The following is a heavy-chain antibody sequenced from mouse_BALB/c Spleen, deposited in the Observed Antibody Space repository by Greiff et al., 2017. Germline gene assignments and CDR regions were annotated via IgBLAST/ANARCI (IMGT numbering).Heavy chain of an antibody. D-gene: IGHD1-1*01. V-gene: IGHV3-8*02. J-gene: IGHJ2*01. Sequence: EVQLVESGPSLVKPSQTLSLTCSVTGDSITSGYWNWIRKFPGNKLEYMGYISYSGSTYYNPSLKSRISITRDTSKNQYYLQLNSVTTEDTATYYCARAYGGRDYFDYWGQGTTLTVSS. CDR1: GDSITSGY. CDR2: ISYSGST. CDR3: ARAYGGRDYFDY.